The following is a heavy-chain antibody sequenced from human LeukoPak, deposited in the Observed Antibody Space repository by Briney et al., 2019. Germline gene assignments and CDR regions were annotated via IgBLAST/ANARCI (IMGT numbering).Heavy chain of an antibody. CDR3: AKAPGDYLNWFDP. CDR2: IGGSGATK. Sequence: QAGGSLRLSCAASGFTFNSYAMSWVRQAPGKGLEWVSSIGGSGATKYYADSVKGRFTISRDNSKNTLYLQMNSLTAEDTAVYYCAKAPGDYLNWFDPWGQGTLVTVSS. CDR1: GFTFNSYA. V-gene: IGHV3-23*01. J-gene: IGHJ5*02. D-gene: IGHD4-17*01.